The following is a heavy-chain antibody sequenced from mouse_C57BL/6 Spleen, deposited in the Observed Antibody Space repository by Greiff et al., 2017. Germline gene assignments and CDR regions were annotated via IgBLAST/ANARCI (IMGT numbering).Heavy chain of an antibody. V-gene: IGHV1-82*01. Sequence: VQLVESGPELVKPGASVKISCKASGYAFSSSWMNWVKQRPGKGLEWIGRIYPGDGDTNYNGKFKGKATLTADKSSSTAYMQLSSLTSEDSAVYFCAREDSNYGFFFDYWGQGTTLTVSS. D-gene: IGHD2-5*01. CDR2: IYPGDGDT. J-gene: IGHJ2*01. CDR3: AREDSNYGFFFDY. CDR1: GYAFSSSW.